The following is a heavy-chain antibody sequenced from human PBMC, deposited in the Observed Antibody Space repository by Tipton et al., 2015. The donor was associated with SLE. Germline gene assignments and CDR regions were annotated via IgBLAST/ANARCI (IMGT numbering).Heavy chain of an antibody. Sequence: TLSLTCTVSGGSISSGDYYWSWIRQPPGKGLEWIGYIYYSGSTYCNPSLKSRVTISVDRSKNQFSLKLTSVTAADTAVYYCARKYDYGDYYFDYWGQGTLVTVSS. CDR1: GGSISSGDYY. V-gene: IGHV4-30-4*01. CDR2: IYYSGST. D-gene: IGHD4-17*01. CDR3: ARKYDYGDYYFDY. J-gene: IGHJ4*02.